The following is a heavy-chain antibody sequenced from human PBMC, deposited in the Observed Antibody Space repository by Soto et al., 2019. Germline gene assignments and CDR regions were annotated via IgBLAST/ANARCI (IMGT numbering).Heavy chain of an antibody. D-gene: IGHD4-17*01. Sequence: QVTLKESGPVLVKPTETLTLTCTVSGFSLSNARMGVSWIRQPPGKALEWLAHIFSNDEKSYSTSLKSRLTISKDTSKSQVVLTMTNMDPVDTATYYCARSGTKYGAKGYFDYWGQGTLVTVSS. CDR2: IFSNDEK. J-gene: IGHJ4*02. V-gene: IGHV2-26*01. CDR1: GFSLSNARMG. CDR3: ARSGTKYGAKGYFDY.